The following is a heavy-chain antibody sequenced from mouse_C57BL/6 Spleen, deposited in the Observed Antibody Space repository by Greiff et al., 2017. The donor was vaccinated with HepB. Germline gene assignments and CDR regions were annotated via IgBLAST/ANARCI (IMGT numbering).Heavy chain of an antibody. CDR1: GYSFTGYY. Sequence: VQLQQSGPELVKPGASVKITCKASGYSFTGYYMNWVKQSPEKSLEWIGEINPSTGGTTYNQKFKAKATLTVDKSSSTAYMQLKSLTSVDSAVYYCATRGGPFAYWGQGTLVTVSA. J-gene: IGHJ3*01. CDR3: ATRGGPFAY. V-gene: IGHV1-42*01. CDR2: INPSTGGT.